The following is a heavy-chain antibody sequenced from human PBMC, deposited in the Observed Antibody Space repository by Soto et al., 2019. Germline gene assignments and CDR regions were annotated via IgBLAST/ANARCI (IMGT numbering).Heavy chain of an antibody. Sequence: ASVKVSCKASGYTFTSYGISWVRQAPGQGLEWMGWTSAYNGNTNYAQKLQGRVTMTTDVSTSTAYMELRSLRSDDTAVYYCARTQPQSVFGAFDIWGQGTMVTVSS. J-gene: IGHJ3*02. CDR1: GYTFTSYG. V-gene: IGHV1-18*01. CDR2: TSAYNGNT. D-gene: IGHD3-10*01. CDR3: ARTQPQSVFGAFDI.